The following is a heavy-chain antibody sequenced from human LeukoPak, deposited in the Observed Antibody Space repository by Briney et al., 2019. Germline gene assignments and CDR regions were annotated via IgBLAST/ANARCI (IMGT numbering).Heavy chain of an antibody. V-gene: IGHV3-30*01. J-gene: IGHJ4*02. CDR3: ARDRSLDY. CDR1: GFTFSSYA. CDR2: ISYDGSNK. Sequence: PGRSLRLSCAASGFTFSSYAMHWVRQAPGKGLEWVAVISYDGSNKYYADSVKGRFTISRDNSKNTLYLQMNSLGAEDTAVYYCARDRSLDYWGQGTLVTVSS.